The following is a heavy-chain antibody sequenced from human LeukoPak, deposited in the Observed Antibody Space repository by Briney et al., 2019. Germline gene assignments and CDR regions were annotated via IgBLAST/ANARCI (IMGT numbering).Heavy chain of an antibody. CDR3: ASYFHYGDYASLWY. CDR2: ISENGEST. Sequence: GGSLRLSCAASGFTFSSYAMSWVRQAPGKGLEWVSSISENGESTYYADSVKGRFTISRDNSRNTLYLQMNSLRAEDTAVYYCASYFHYGDYASLWYWGQGTLVTVSS. CDR1: GFTFSSYA. D-gene: IGHD4-17*01. V-gene: IGHV3-23*01. J-gene: IGHJ4*02.